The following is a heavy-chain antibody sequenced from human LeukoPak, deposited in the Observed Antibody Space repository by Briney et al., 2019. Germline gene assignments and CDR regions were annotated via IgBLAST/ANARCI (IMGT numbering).Heavy chain of an antibody. J-gene: IGHJ4*02. Sequence: SETRSPTSVVEGASFAGYYWSWIRQPPGKGLEWIGEIHPSGSTKYNPSLTGRVTISVDTSKNQFPLKLSSVTAADTAVYYCASPSYRSSGYLYWGQGTLVTDPS. CDR3: ASPSYRSSGYLY. V-gene: IGHV4-34*01. CDR2: IHPSGST. D-gene: IGHD3-22*01. CDR1: GASFAGYY.